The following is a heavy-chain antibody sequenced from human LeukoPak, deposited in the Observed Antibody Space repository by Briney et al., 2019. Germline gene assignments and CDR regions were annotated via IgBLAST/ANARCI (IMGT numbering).Heavy chain of an antibody. Sequence: ASEKVSCKSSGYTFTGYYIHWVRQAPGQGPGCMGWINPNTGETRYAQKFQGRVTITGDMSISTAYMELSRLTSDDTAVYYCASRPSCSGGTCYGLGYWGQGSLVTVSS. CDR2: INPNTGET. V-gene: IGHV1-2*02. J-gene: IGHJ4*02. CDR1: GYTFTGYY. D-gene: IGHD2-15*01. CDR3: ASRPSCSGGTCYGLGY.